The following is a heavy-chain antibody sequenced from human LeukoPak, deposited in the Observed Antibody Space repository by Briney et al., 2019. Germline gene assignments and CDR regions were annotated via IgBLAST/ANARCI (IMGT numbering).Heavy chain of an antibody. D-gene: IGHD1-26*01. CDR1: GYTFTGYY. J-gene: IGHJ4*02. Sequence: ASVKVSCKASGYTFTGYYMHWVRQAPGQGLEWMGWINPNSGGTNYAQKFQGRVTMTRDTSISTAYMELSRLRSDDTAVYYCARYKWELQPVAFDIWGRGTLVTVSS. CDR3: ARYKWELQPVAFDI. V-gene: IGHV1-2*02. CDR2: INPNSGGT.